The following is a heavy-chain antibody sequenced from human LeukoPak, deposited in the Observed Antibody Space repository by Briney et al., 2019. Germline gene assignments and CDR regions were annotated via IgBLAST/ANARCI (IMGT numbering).Heavy chain of an antibody. J-gene: IGHJ4*02. CDR3: ARQNSGSYSFDY. CDR2: IYYSGST. V-gene: IGHV4-59*08. Sequence: SETLSLTCTVSGGSISSYYWSWIRQPPGKGLEWIGYIYYSGSTNYNPSLKSRVTISVDTSKDQFSLKLSSVTAADTAVYYCARQNSGSYSFDYWGQGTLVTVS. CDR1: GGSISSYY. D-gene: IGHD1-26*01.